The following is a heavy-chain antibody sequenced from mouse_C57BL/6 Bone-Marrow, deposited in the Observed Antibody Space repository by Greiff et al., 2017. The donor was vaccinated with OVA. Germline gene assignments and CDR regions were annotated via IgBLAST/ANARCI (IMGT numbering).Heavy chain of an antibody. Sequence: VHVKQSGPELVKPGASVKISCKASGYSFTDYNMNWVKQSNGKSLEWIGVINPNYGTTSYNQKFKGKATLTVDQSSSTAYMQLNSLTSEDSAVYYCARAGYYGNNYWYFDVWGTGTTVTVSS. CDR1: GYSFTDYN. D-gene: IGHD2-1*01. V-gene: IGHV1-39*01. CDR2: INPNYGTT. J-gene: IGHJ1*03. CDR3: ARAGYYGNNYWYFDV.